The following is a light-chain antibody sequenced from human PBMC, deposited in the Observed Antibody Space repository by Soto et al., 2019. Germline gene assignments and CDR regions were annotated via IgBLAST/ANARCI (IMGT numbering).Light chain of an antibody. Sequence: SALAQPASVSGSPGQSMTISCTETSSDVGSYNLVSWYQQHPGKAPKLMIYEGSKRPSGVSNRFSGSKSGNTASLTISGLQAEDEADYYCCSYAGSSTPYVFGTGTKVNVL. CDR1: SSDVGSYNL. V-gene: IGLV2-23*01. J-gene: IGLJ1*01. CDR3: CSYAGSSTPYV. CDR2: EGS.